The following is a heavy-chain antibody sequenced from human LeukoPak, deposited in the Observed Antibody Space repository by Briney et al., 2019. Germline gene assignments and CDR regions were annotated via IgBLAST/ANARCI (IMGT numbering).Heavy chain of an antibody. V-gene: IGHV1-2*02. CDR2: INPNSGGT. D-gene: IGHD1-26*01. Sequence: ASVKVSCKASGYTFTGYYMHWVRQAPGQGLEGMGWINPNSGGTNYAQKFQGRVTMNRDTSISTAYMELSRLRSDDTAVYYCAREGGSYFVGGGYWGQGTLVTVSS. CDR3: AREGGSYFVGGGY. J-gene: IGHJ4*02. CDR1: GYTFTGYY.